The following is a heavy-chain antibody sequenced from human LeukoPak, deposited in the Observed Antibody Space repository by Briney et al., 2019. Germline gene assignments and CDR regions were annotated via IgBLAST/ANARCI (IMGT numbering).Heavy chain of an antibody. J-gene: IGHJ6*02. D-gene: IGHD1-26*01. V-gene: IGHV3-30-3*01. CDR1: GFTFSSYA. CDR3: ARGRVGATTHYYYGMDV. Sequence: GGSLRLSCAASGFTFSSYAMHWVRQAPGKGLEWVAVISYDGSNKYYADSVKGRFTISRDNSKNTLYLQMNSLRAEDTAVYYCARGRVGATTHYYYGMDVWGQGTTVTVSS. CDR2: ISYDGSNK.